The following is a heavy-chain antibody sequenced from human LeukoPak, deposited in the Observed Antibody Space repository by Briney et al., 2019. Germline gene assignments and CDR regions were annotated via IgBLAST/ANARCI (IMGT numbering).Heavy chain of an antibody. CDR2: LIHILGIA. CDR3: ARAYGSGSLYDAFDI. J-gene: IGHJ3*02. V-gene: IGHV1-69*04. CDR1: GGTFSSYA. Sequence: SVKVFCKASGGTFSSYAISWVRQASGQGLEWMGRLIHILGIANYAQKFEGRVTFTADKSTRRAYRAVSSVSCEHTGVYYCARAYGSGSLYDAFDIWCQGKMVIVSS. D-gene: IGHD3-10*01.